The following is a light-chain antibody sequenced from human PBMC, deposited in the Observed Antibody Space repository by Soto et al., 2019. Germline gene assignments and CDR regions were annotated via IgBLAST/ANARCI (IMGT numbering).Light chain of an antibody. CDR2: DAS. Sequence: DIQMTHSPSSVSSSVLRRFTVSCRASQGIRDDLVWYQQKPGKAPKLLIYDASSLHSGVPSRFSGSGSGTEFTLTISSLQPDDFATYYCQQYNTYSWTFGQGTKVDIK. V-gene: IGKV1-17*01. J-gene: IGKJ1*01. CDR3: QQYNTYSWT. CDR1: QGIRDD.